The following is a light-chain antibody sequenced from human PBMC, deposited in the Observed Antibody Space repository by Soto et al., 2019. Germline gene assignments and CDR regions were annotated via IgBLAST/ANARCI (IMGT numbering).Light chain of an antibody. Sequence: EIVLTQSPGTLSLSPGERATGSCRASQSVSNNYLAWYQQKPGQAPRLLIYGASNRATGFPDRFSGSGSGTDFTLPISSLEPEDFAVYYCQQYGSSGTFGQGTKVDIK. CDR3: QQYGSSGT. V-gene: IGKV3-20*01. CDR2: GAS. CDR1: QSVSNNY. J-gene: IGKJ1*01.